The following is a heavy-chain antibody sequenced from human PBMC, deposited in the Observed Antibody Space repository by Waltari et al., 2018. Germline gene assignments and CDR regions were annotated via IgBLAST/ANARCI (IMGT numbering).Heavy chain of an antibody. Sequence: EVQRVEAGGGLLQPGGSLRLACAASGVTSSNYWMHWVRQAPGKGLVWVALINPNGSSTSYAESVKGRLTITGDDAKNTLYMQMSSLRAEDTAVYYCTTDVLGYSEYCGQGTLVTVS. D-gene: IGHD5-18*01. CDR2: INPNGSST. V-gene: IGHV3-74*01. J-gene: IGHJ4*02. CDR3: TTDVLGYSEY. CDR1: GVTSSNYW.